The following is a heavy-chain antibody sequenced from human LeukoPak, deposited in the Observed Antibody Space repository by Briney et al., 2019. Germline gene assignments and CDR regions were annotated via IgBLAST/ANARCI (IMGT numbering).Heavy chain of an antibody. Sequence: PGRSLRLSCAASGFTFSSYGMDWVRQAPGKGLEWVAAIWYDESNKHYADSVKGRFTISRDNSKNTLYLQMNSLRAEDTAVYYCAREYYYDSSLAFDIWGQGTMVTVSS. CDR3: AREYYYDSSLAFDI. CDR2: IWYDESNK. J-gene: IGHJ3*02. CDR1: GFTFSSYG. D-gene: IGHD3-22*01. V-gene: IGHV3-33*01.